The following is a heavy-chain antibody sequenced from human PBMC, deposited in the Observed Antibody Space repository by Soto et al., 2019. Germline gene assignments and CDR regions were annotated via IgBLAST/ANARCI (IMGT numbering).Heavy chain of an antibody. D-gene: IGHD1-26*01. CDR2: IYPGDSDT. Sequence: GESLKISCKGSGYSFSSYWIGWVRQMPGKGLEWMGIIYPGDSDTRYSPSFQGQVTISADKSISTAYLLWSSLKASDTAMYYCARLGSSRRGSPQGFDPWGQGTLVTVSS. J-gene: IGHJ5*02. CDR3: ARLGSSRRGSPQGFDP. CDR1: GYSFSSYW. V-gene: IGHV5-51*01.